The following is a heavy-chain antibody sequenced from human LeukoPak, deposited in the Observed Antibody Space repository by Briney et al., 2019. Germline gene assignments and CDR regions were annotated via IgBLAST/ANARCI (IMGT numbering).Heavy chain of an antibody. V-gene: IGHV1-69*01. J-gene: IGHJ4*02. Sequence: SVKVSCKASGGTFSSYAISWVRQAPGQRLEWMGGVIPLFGTANYAQKFQGRVTITADESTSTAYMELSSLRSEDTAVYYCARDGAEGNIRGVIQYYFDYWGQGTLVTVSS. CDR3: ARDGAEGNIRGVIQYYFDY. CDR2: VIPLFGTA. D-gene: IGHD3-10*01. CDR1: GGTFSSYA.